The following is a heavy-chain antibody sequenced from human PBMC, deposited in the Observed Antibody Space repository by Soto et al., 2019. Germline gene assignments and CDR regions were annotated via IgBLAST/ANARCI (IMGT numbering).Heavy chain of an antibody. CDR1: GFTFSSYS. CDR3: ARDLVPGFLEWLSAHYYYYGMDV. Sequence: GGSLRLSCAASGFTFSSYSMNWVRQAPGKGLEWVSYISSSSSTIYYADSVKGQFTISRDNAKNSLYLQMNSLRDEDTAVYYCARDLVPGFLEWLSAHYYYYGMDVWGQGTTVTVSS. CDR2: ISSSSSTI. D-gene: IGHD3-3*01. V-gene: IGHV3-48*02. J-gene: IGHJ6*02.